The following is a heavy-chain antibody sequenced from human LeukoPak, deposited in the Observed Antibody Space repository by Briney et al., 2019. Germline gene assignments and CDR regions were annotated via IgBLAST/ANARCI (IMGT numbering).Heavy chain of an antibody. CDR2: ISAYNGKT. J-gene: IGHJ4*02. V-gene: IGHV1-18*01. CDR1: VYTFTSYG. D-gene: IGHD5-18*01. Sequence: ASVKVSCKASVYTFTSYGISWVRQAPGQGVEGMGWISAYNGKTNSAQKVQGRVTLTTDTSTSTAYMELRSLRSDDTAVYYCARQVDTSMALPDYWGQGTLVTVSS. CDR3: ARQVDTSMALPDY.